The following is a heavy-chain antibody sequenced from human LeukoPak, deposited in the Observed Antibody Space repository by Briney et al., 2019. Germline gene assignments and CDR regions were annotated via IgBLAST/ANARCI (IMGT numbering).Heavy chain of an antibody. J-gene: IGHJ4*02. V-gene: IGHV3-49*04. CDR3: TRDLGYYSGWYEYFDY. CDR2: VRRKAYGKTT. Sequence: PGGSLRLSCIPSGFTFDDYAFHWVRQAPGKGLEWVGFVRRKAYGKTTEYAASVKGRFTISRDDSRSIAYLQMNSLKTEDTAMYYCTRDLGYYSGWYEYFDYWGQGTLVTVSS. D-gene: IGHD6-19*01. CDR1: GFTFDDYA.